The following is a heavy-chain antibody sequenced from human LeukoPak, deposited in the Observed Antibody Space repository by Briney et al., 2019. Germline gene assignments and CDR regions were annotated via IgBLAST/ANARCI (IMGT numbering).Heavy chain of an antibody. V-gene: IGHV4-61*02. J-gene: IGHJ4*02. Sequence: PSQTLSLTCTVSGGSITSGSYYWSWIRQAGGKGLEWIGRIYTSGSINYNPSLKSRVTISEDTSKNQFSLKLSSVTAADTAVYYCARGGSGWFEFDYWGQGTRVTVSS. D-gene: IGHD6-19*01. CDR3: ARGGSGWFEFDY. CDR2: IYTSGSI. CDR1: GGSITSGSYY.